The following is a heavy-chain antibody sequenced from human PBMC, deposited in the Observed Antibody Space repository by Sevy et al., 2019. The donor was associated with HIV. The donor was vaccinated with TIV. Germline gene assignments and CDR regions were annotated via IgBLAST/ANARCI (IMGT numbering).Heavy chain of an antibody. CDR1: GFTFSSYS. CDR3: ARVHYYDSSGYYYRSYDAFDI. V-gene: IGHV3-21*01. D-gene: IGHD3-22*01. Sequence: GGSLRLSCAASGFTFSSYSMNWVRQAPGKGLEWVSSISSSSSYIYYADSVKGRFTISRDNAKNSLYLQMNSLRAEDRAVYYYARVHYYDSSGYYYRSYDAFDIWGQGTMVTVSS. J-gene: IGHJ3*02. CDR2: ISSSSSYI.